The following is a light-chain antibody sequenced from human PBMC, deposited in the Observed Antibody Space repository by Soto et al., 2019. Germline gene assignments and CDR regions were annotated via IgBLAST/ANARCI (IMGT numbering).Light chain of an antibody. CDR1: NIGRKS. CDR3: QVWDSSSDLVV. Sequence: SYELTQPPSVSVAPGQTARITCGGNNIGRKSVHWYQQKPGQAPVLVVHDDSDRPSGIPERFSGSNSGNTATLTISRVEAGDEADYYCQVWDSSSDLVVFGGGTQLTVL. CDR2: DDS. V-gene: IGLV3-21*02. J-gene: IGLJ2*01.